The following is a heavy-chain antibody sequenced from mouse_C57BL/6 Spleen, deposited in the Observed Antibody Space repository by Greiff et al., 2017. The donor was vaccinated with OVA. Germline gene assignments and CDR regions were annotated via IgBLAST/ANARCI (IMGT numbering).Heavy chain of an antibody. V-gene: IGHV1-50*01. J-gene: IGHJ2*01. CDR3: ARSYYSNSNYFDY. CDR1: GYTFTSYW. D-gene: IGHD2-5*01. CDR2: IDPSDSYT. Sequence: QVQLQQPGAELVKPGASVKLSCKASGYTFTSYWMQWVKQRPGQGLEWIGEIDPSDSYTNYNQKFKGKATLTVDTSSSTAYMQLSSLTSEDSAVYYCARSYYSNSNYFDYWGQGTTLTVSS.